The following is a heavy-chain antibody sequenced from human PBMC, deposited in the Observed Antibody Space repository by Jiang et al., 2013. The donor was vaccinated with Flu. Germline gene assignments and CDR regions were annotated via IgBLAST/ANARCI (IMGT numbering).Heavy chain of an antibody. CDR2: TFYRSKWYN. J-gene: IGHJ4*02. CDR3: ARTRYSSTPYFDY. Sequence: QTLSLTRVISGDSVSSNSVAWNWLRQSPSRGLEWLGRTFYRSKWYNEYALSLKSRVTINADTSKNQFSLQLNSVTPEDTAFYYCARTRYSSTPYFDYWGQGSLVTVSS. D-gene: IGHD2-2*01. CDR1: GDSVSSNSVA. V-gene: IGHV6-1*01.